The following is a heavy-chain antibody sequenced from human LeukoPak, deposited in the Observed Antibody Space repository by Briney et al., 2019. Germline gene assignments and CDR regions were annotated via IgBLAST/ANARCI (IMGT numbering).Heavy chain of an antibody. CDR3: ATTLVGVAHLHY. D-gene: IGHD2-15*01. CDR2: FDPEDDEK. J-gene: IGHJ4*02. Sequence: ASVKDSCKLSGDTLTELSMHWVRHSPTKGLEWMGSFDPEDDEKIYALNFQGRLTMTEDTTTNTAYMELTSLRSEDTAVYFCATTLVGVAHLHYWGQGTLVTVSS. CDR1: GDTLTELS. V-gene: IGHV1-24*01.